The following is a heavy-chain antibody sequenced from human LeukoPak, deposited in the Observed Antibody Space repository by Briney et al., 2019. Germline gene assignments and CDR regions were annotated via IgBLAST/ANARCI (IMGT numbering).Heavy chain of an antibody. CDR2: ISGSGSRT. Sequence: GGSLRLSCAASGFTFSSYAMSWVRQAPGKGLEGVSAISGSGSRTYYADSVKGRFTISRDNSKNTLHLQMNSLRAEDTAVYYCAKEASYSYGHYWGQGTLVTVSS. V-gene: IGHV3-23*01. CDR1: GFTFSSYA. CDR3: AKEASYSYGHY. J-gene: IGHJ4*02. D-gene: IGHD5-18*01.